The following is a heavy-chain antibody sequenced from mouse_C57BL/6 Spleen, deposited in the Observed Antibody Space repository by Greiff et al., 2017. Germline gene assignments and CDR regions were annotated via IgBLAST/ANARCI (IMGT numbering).Heavy chain of an antibody. Sequence: DVKLVESGGGLVKPGGSLKLSCAASGFTFSSYAMSWVRQTPEKRLEWVATISDGGSYTYYPDNVKGRFTISRDNAKNNLYLQMSHLKSEDTAMYYCASEGDYDEGFAYWGQGTLVTVSA. D-gene: IGHD2-4*01. J-gene: IGHJ3*01. V-gene: IGHV5-4*03. CDR1: GFTFSSYA. CDR2: ISDGGSYT. CDR3: ASEGDYDEGFAY.